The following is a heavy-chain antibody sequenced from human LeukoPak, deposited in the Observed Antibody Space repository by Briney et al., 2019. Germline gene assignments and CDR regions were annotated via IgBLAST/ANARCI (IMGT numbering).Heavy chain of an antibody. CDR1: GGSFSGYY. CDR3: ARGLSRYCSSTSCYGWVY. CDR2: ITHSGST. V-gene: IGHV4-34*01. D-gene: IGHD2-2*01. Sequence: SETLSLTCAVYGGSFSGYYWSWIRQPPGKGLEWIGEITHSGSTNYNPSLKSRVTISVDTSENQFSLKLSSVTAADTAVYYCARGLSRYCSSTSCYGWVYWGQGTLVTVSS. J-gene: IGHJ4*02.